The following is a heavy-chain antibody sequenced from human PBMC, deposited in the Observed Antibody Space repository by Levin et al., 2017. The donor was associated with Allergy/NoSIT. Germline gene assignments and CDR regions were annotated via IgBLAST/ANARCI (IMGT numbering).Heavy chain of an antibody. CDR3: ASGKGIRYYYYGMDV. J-gene: IGHJ6*02. Sequence: SETLSLTCAVYGGSFSGYYWSWIRQPPVKGLEWIGEINHSGSTNYNPSLKSRVTISVDTSKNQFSLKLSSVTAADTAVYYCASGKGIRYYYYGMDVWGQGTTVTVSS. V-gene: IGHV4-34*01. CDR1: GGSFSGYY. CDR2: INHSGST. D-gene: IGHD3-3*02.